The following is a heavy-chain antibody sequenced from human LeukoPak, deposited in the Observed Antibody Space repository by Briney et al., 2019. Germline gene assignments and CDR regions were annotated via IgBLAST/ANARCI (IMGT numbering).Heavy chain of an antibody. CDR2: LYSGVST. CDR1: GFTVSVNF. V-gene: IGHV3-66*01. CDR3: ARDTDNYGMDV. Sequence: GGSLRLSCAAPGFTVSVNFMTWVRQAPGKGLEWVSVLYSGVSTYYADSVKGRFTVSRDNSKNTLYLQMNSLRAEDTAVYYCARDTDNYGMDVWGQGTTVTVSS. J-gene: IGHJ6*02.